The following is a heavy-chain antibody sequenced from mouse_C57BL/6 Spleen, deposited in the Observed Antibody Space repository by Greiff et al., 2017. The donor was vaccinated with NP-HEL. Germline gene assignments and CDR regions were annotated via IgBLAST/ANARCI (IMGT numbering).Heavy chain of an antibody. V-gene: IGHV3-6*01. J-gene: IGHJ4*01. Sequence: EVQLQESGPGLVKPSQSLSLTCSVTGYSITSGYYWNWIRQFPGNKLEWMGYISYDGSNNYNPSLKNRITITRYTSKNQFFLKLNSVTTEDTATYYCARGGLMDYWGQGTSVTVSS. D-gene: IGHD3-3*01. CDR3: ARGGLMDY. CDR1: GYSITSGYY. CDR2: ISYDGSN.